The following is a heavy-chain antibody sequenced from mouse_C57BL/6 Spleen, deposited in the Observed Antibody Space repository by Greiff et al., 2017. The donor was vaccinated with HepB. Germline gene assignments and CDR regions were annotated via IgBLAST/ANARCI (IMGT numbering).Heavy chain of an antibody. V-gene: IGHV1-85*01. CDR3: ARPAVVAHWYFDV. D-gene: IGHD1-1*01. Sequence: VKLQESGPELVKPGASVKLSCKASGYTFTSYDINWVKQRPGQGLEWIGWIYPRDGSTKYNEKFKGKATLTVDTSSSTAYMELHSLTSEDSAVYFCARPAVVAHWYFDVWGTGTTVTVSS. CDR2: IYPRDGST. J-gene: IGHJ1*03. CDR1: GYTFTSYD.